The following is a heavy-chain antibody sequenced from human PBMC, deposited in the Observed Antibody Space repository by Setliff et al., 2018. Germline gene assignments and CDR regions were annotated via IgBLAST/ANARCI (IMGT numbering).Heavy chain of an antibody. CDR2: ISATSGGST. V-gene: IGHV3-23*01. CDR3: ARDSWGPDY. D-gene: IGHD3-16*01. CDR1: GFTFSSYA. J-gene: IGHJ4*02. Sequence: GGSLRLSCAASGFTFSSYAMTWVRQAPGKGLECVSGISATSGGSTYYADSVKGRFTISRDNSKNTLYLQMNSLRAEDTAVYYCARDSWGPDYWGQGTLVTVSS.